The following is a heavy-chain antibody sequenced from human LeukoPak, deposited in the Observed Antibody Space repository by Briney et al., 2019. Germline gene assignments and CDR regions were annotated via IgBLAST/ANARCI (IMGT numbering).Heavy chain of an antibody. CDR3: TRGAGYYNTDSLDY. CDR2: IDSDGSYT. Sequence: PGGSLRLSCAVSGFTFSSHWMHWVRHPPGKELVWVSRIDSDGSYTNYADSVKGRFTISRDNAKSTLYLQMSSLRVEDTAVYYCTRGAGYYNTDSLDYWGQGTLVTVSS. J-gene: IGHJ4*02. D-gene: IGHD3-10*01. V-gene: IGHV3-74*01. CDR1: GFTFSSHW.